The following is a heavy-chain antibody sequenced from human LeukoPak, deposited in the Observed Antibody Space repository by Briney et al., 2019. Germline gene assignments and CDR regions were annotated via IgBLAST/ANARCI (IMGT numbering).Heavy chain of an antibody. J-gene: IGHJ4*02. V-gene: IGHV4-34*01. Sequence: SETLSLTCAVYGGPFSGYYWSWIRQPPGKGLEWIGEINHSGSTNYNPSLKSRVTISVDTSKNQFSLKLSSVTAADTAVYYCARALFDSSGYYSITTVDFDYWGQGTLVTVSS. D-gene: IGHD3-22*01. CDR3: ARALFDSSGYYSITTVDFDY. CDR1: GGPFSGYY. CDR2: INHSGST.